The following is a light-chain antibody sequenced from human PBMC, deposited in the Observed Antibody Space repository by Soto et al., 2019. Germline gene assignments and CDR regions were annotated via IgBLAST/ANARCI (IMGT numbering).Light chain of an antibody. V-gene: IGLV2-11*01. CDR1: SSDVGGYKY. Sequence: QSARSQPRSVSGSPGQSVTMSCTGTSSDVGGYKYVSWYQQHPGKAPKLMIYDVSKRPSGVPDRFSGSKSGNTASLTISGLQAEDEADYYCCSYAGSYTYVFGTGTKLTVL. J-gene: IGLJ1*01. CDR2: DVS. CDR3: CSYAGSYTYV.